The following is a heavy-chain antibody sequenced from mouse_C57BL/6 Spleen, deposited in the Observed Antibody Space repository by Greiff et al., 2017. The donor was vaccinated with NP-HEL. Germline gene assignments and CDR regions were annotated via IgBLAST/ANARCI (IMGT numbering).Heavy chain of an antibody. Sequence: EVQLQESGPGLVKPSQSLSLTCSVTGYSITSGYYWNWIRQFPGNKLEWMGYISYDGSNNYNPSLKNRISITRDTSKNQFFLKLNSVTTEDTATYYCATGNDYAMDYWGQGTSVTVSS. J-gene: IGHJ4*01. CDR1: GYSITSGYY. CDR2: ISYDGSN. D-gene: IGHD2-1*01. CDR3: ATGNDYAMDY. V-gene: IGHV3-6*01.